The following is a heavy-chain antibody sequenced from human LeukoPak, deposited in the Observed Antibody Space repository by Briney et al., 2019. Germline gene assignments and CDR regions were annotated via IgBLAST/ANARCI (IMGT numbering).Heavy chain of an antibody. Sequence: PSETLSLTCTVSGGSISSYYWSWIRQPPGKGLEWIGYIYYSGSTNYNPSLKSRVTISVDTSKNQFSLKLSSVTAADTAVYYCASARKYCSSTSCPSSWFDPWGQGTLVTVSS. CDR2: IYYSGST. J-gene: IGHJ5*02. CDR3: ASARKYCSSTSCPSSWFDP. D-gene: IGHD2-2*01. CDR1: GGSISSYY. V-gene: IGHV4-59*01.